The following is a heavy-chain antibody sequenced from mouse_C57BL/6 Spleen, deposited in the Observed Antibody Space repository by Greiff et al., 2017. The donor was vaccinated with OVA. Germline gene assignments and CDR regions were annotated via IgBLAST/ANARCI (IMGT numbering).Heavy chain of an antibody. D-gene: IGHD1-1*01. CDR2: IWSDGST. V-gene: IGHV2-6-1*01. CDR1: GFSLTSYG. J-gene: IGHJ1*03. CDR3: ARHSSPYWYFDV. Sequence: VQLVESGPGLVAPSQSLSITCTVSGFSLTSYGVHWVRQPPGKGLEWLVVIWSDGSTTYNSAHISSLSISKDNSKSHVFLKMHSLQTDDTAKYYGARHSSPYWYFDVWGTGTTVTVSS.